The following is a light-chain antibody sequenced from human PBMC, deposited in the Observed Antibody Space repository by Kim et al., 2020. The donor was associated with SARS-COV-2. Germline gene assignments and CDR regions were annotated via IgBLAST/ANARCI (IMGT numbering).Light chain of an antibody. Sequence: ARGQTVRITCQGDSLRSYYAAWYRQKPGQAPVLVIYGHNSRPSGIPDRFSGSNSGTTASLTITGAQAEDEADYYCYSRDNSGDHWVFGGGTQLTVL. CDR2: GHN. V-gene: IGLV3-19*01. J-gene: IGLJ3*02. CDR1: SLRSYY. CDR3: YSRDNSGDHWV.